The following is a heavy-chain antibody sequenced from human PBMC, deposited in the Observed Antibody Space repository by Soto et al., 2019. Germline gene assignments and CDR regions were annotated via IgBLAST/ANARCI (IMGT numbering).Heavy chain of an antibody. D-gene: IGHD5-12*01. Sequence: QVQLQESGPGLVKPSQTLSLTYTVSGGSISSGGYYWSWIRQHPGKGLEWIGYIYYSGSTYYNPSLKSRVTISVDTSKNQFSLKLSSVTAADTAVYYCARDGGYSGYESQYYFDYWGQGTLVTVSS. V-gene: IGHV4-31*03. CDR2: IYYSGST. CDR3: ARDGGYSGYESQYYFDY. CDR1: GGSISSGGYY. J-gene: IGHJ4*02.